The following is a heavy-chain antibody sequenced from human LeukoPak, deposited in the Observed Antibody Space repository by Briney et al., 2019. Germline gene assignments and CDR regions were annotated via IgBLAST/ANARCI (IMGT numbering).Heavy chain of an antibody. CDR3: VKSGGYGLIDY. Sequence: SETLSLTCTVSGGSISSYYWSWIRQPPGKGLEWIGYIYDSGSTNYNPSLKSRVTISVDTSKNQFSLRLSSVTAADTAMYYCVKSGGYGLIDYWGQGTRVTVSS. CDR2: IYDSGST. D-gene: IGHD1-26*01. V-gene: IGHV4-59*08. CDR1: GGSISSYY. J-gene: IGHJ4*02.